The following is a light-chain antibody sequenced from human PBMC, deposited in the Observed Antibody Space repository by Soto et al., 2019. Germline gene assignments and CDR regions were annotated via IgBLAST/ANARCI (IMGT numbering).Light chain of an antibody. Sequence: QSALTQPASVSGSPGQSITISCTGTSSDVGGYNYVSWYQQHPGKAPKLMIYEVSNRPSGVSNRFSGSKSGNTASLTISGLQAEDEADYYCAAWDDSLSGSYVFGTGTKLTVL. CDR3: AAWDDSLSGSYV. V-gene: IGLV2-14*01. CDR2: EVS. J-gene: IGLJ1*01. CDR1: SSDVGGYNY.